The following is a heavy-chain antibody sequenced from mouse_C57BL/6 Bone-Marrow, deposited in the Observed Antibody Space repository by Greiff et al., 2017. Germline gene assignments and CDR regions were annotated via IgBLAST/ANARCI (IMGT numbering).Heavy chain of an antibody. V-gene: IGHV1-64*01. CDR2: MHPNGGSP. Sequence: QVQLQQPGAELVKPGASVTLSCKASGYTFTNYWMHWVKQRPGQGLEWIGMMHPNGGSPDYNEKFKSEATLSVDKSSRPAYMELSSLASEDSAVYYCARSYEYDDYTVDNWGQGTSVTVTS. CDR1: GYTFTNYW. J-gene: IGHJ4*01. D-gene: IGHD2-4*01. CDR3: ARSYEYDDYTVDN.